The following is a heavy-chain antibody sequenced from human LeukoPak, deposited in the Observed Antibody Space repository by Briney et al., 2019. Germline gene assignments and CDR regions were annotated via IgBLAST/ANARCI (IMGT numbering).Heavy chain of an antibody. V-gene: IGHV3-23*01. D-gene: IGHD3-22*01. CDR2: ITGSGGST. CDR3: AKDGSSGYYLTGNWFDP. CDR1: GFTFSSYV. J-gene: IGHJ5*02. Sequence: GGSLRLSCAASGFTFSSYVMSWVRQAPGKGLEWVSAITGSGGSTYYADSVKGRFTISRDNSKNTLYLKMNSLRAEDTAVYYCAKDGSSGYYLTGNWFDPWGQGTLVTVSS.